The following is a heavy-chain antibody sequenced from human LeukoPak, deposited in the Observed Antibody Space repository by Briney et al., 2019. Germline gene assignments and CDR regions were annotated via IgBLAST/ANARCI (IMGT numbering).Heavy chain of an antibody. CDR2: IWYDGSNK. CDR3: AKEFERMGGYDY. CDR1: GFTFSSYG. J-gene: IGHJ4*02. Sequence: GGSLRLSRAASGFTFSSYGMHWVRPAPGKGLEWVAVIWYDGSNKYYADCVKGRFTISRDNSKNTLYLQMNSLRAEDTAVYYCAKEFERMGGYDYWGQGTLVTVSS. D-gene: IGHD1-26*01. V-gene: IGHV3-33*06.